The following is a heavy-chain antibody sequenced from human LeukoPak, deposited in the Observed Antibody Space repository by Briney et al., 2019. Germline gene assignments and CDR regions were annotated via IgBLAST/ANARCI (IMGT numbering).Heavy chain of an antibody. CDR2: IYTSGTT. J-gene: IGHJ6*03. D-gene: IGHD3/OR15-3a*01. V-gene: IGHV4-4*07. CDR3: ARDRTGAVGDYYYYYMDV. CDR1: GDSISSHY. Sequence: SETLSLTCTVSGDSISSHYWTWIRQPAGKGLEWIGRIYTSGTTNYNPSLTSRVTMSVDTSKNQFSLKLSSVTAADTAVYYCARDRTGAVGDYYYYYMDVWGKGTTVTVSS.